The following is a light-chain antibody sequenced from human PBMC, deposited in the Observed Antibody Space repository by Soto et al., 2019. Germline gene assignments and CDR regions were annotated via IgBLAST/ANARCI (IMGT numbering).Light chain of an antibody. CDR1: SSDVGGYNY. CDR3: TSYAGSNNVV. Sequence: QSVLTQPPSASGSPGQSVTISCTGTSSDVGGYNYVSWYQQHPGKAPKLMIYEVSKRPSWVPDRFSGSKSGNTASLTVSGLQAEDEAYYDCTSYAGSNNVVFGGGTQVTVL. V-gene: IGLV2-8*01. CDR2: EVS. J-gene: IGLJ2*01.